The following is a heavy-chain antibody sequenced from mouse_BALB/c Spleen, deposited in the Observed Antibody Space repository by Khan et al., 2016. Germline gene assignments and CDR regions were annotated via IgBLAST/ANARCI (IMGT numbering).Heavy chain of an antibody. CDR3: ARERKRRSYDDYPHYSDY. D-gene: IGHD2-4*01. CDR1: GFDFSRYW. Sequence: EVKLLESGGGLVQPGGSLKLSCAASGFDFSRYWMSWVRQAPGKGLEWIGEINPDSSTINYTPSLKDKFIISRDNAKNSMYLQMSNVTSKDIALYDCARERKRRSYDDYPHYSDYGGQGTTLTVSS. CDR2: INPDSSTI. J-gene: IGHJ2*01. V-gene: IGHV4-1*02.